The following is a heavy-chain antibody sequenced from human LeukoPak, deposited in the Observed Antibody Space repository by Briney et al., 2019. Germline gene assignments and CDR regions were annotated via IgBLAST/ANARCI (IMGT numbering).Heavy chain of an antibody. Sequence: SETLSLTCAVYGGSFSGYYWSWIRQSPGKGLEWIGEINHSGSTNYNPSLKSRVTISVDTSKNQFSLKLSSVTAADTAVYYCARGLSIAAAGTGNAFDVRGQGTMVTVSS. CDR3: ARGLSIAAAGTGNAFDV. CDR1: GGSFSGYY. CDR2: INHSGST. J-gene: IGHJ3*01. V-gene: IGHV4-34*01. D-gene: IGHD6-13*01.